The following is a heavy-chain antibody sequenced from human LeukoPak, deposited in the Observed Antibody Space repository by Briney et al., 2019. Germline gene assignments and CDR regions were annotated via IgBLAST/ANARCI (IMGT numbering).Heavy chain of an antibody. D-gene: IGHD1-26*01. J-gene: IGHJ4*02. CDR3: ARAGSGSYSGSFDY. CDR1: GYTFTSYA. Sequence: ASVKVSCKASGYTFTSYAMHWVRQAPGQRLEWMGWDNAGNGNTKYSQKFQGRVTITRDTSATTAYMELSSLRSEDTAVYYCARAGSGSYSGSFDYWGRGTLVIVSS. V-gene: IGHV1-3*01. CDR2: DNAGNGNT.